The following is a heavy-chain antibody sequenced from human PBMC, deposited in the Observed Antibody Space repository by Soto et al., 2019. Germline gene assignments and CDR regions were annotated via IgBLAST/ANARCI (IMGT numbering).Heavy chain of an antibody. Sequence: SLRLSCAASGFPFSNAWMSWVRQAPGEGLGWVGRIKSKTDGGTTDYAAPVKGRFTISRDDSKNTLYLQMNSLKTEDTAVYYCTTDWSHYDYIWGSYRPMPLWGQGTLVTVSS. CDR3: TTDWSHYDYIWGSYRPMPL. CDR2: IKSKTDGGTT. J-gene: IGHJ4*02. V-gene: IGHV3-15*01. CDR1: GFPFSNAW. D-gene: IGHD3-16*02.